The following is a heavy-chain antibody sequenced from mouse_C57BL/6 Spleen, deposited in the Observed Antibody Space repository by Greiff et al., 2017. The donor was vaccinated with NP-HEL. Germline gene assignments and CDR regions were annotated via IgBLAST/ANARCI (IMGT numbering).Heavy chain of an antibody. Sequence: VHLVESGAELVKPGASVKISCKASGYAFSSYWMNWVKQRPGKGLEWIGQIYPGDGDTNYNGKFKGKATLTADKSSSTAYMQLSSLTSEDSAVYFCAREGTTVVATEMDYWGQGTSVTVSS. CDR1: GYAFSSYW. J-gene: IGHJ4*01. CDR3: AREGTTVVATEMDY. CDR2: IYPGDGDT. V-gene: IGHV1-80*01. D-gene: IGHD1-1*01.